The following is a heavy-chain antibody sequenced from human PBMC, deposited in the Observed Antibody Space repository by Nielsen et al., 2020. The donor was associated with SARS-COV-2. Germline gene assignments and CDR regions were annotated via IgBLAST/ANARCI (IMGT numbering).Heavy chain of an antibody. V-gene: IGHV3-23*01. CDR2: ISGSGGGT. Sequence: GESLKISCAASGFTFSSYAMSWVRQAPGKGLEWVSAISGSGGGTYYADSVKGRFTISRDNSKNTLYLQMNSLRAEDTAVYYCANSIAVAGTGTWGQGTLVTVSS. CDR3: ANSIAVAGTGT. J-gene: IGHJ5*02. D-gene: IGHD6-19*01. CDR1: GFTFSSYA.